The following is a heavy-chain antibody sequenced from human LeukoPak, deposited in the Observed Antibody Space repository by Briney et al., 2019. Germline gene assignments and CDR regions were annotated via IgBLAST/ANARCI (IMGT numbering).Heavy chain of an antibody. V-gene: IGHV3-53*01. D-gene: IGHD3-9*01. CDR2: IYSGGST. CDR1: GFTVSSNY. J-gene: IGHJ3*02. CDR3: ARGLDILTGYCHAFDI. Sequence: GGSLRLSCAASGFTVSSNYMSWVRQAPGKGLEWVSVIYSGGSTYYADSVKGRFTISRDNSKNTLYLQMNSLRAEDTAVYYCARGLDILTGYCHAFDIWGQGTMVTVSS.